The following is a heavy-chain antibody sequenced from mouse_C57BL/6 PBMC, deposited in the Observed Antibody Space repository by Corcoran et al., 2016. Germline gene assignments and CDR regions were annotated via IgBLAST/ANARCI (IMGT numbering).Heavy chain of an antibody. CDR1: GYTFTDYY. D-gene: IGHD1-1*01. J-gene: IGHJ2*01. CDR3: ARWGPLAVVSPNFDY. V-gene: IGHV1-26*01. CDR2: INPNNGGT. Sequence: EVQLQQSGPELVKPGASVKISCKASGYTFTDYYMNWVKQSHGKSLEWIGDINPNNGGTSYNQKFKGKATLTVDKSSSTAYMELRSLTSEDSAVYYCARWGPLAVVSPNFDYWGQGTTLTVSS.